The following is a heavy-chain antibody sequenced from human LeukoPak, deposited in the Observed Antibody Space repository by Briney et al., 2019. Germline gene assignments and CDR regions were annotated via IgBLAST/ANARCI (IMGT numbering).Heavy chain of an antibody. CDR3: ARDQLAYSGYDTLFDY. V-gene: IGHV3-30*01. D-gene: IGHD5-12*01. J-gene: IGHJ4*02. Sequence: ISYDGSNKYYADSVKGRFTISRDNSKNTLYLQLNSLRPEDTAVYYCARDQLAYSGYDTLFDYWGQGTLVTVSS. CDR2: ISYDGSNK.